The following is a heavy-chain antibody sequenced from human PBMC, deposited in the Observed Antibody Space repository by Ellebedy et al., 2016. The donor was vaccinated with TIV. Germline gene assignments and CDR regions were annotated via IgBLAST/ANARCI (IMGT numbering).Heavy chain of an antibody. CDR1: EFTFSNYW. CDR3: AKGLIMVRGAYDY. J-gene: IGHJ4*02. Sequence: GESLKISXATSEFTFSNYWMSWVRQAPGKGLEWVANIKQDGSEKYYVDSVKGRFTISRDNAKNSLYLQINSLRAEDTAVYYCAKGLIMVRGAYDYWGQGTLVTVSS. CDR2: IKQDGSEK. V-gene: IGHV3-7*01. D-gene: IGHD3-10*01.